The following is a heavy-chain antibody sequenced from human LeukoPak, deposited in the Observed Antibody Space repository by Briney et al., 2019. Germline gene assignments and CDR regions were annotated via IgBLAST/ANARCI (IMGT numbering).Heavy chain of an antibody. CDR2: TSSSSSTI. D-gene: IGHD2-21*02. J-gene: IGHJ6*02. CDR1: GFTLSSYS. Sequence: PGGSLRPSCAASGFTLSSYSMNWVRQAPGKGLEWVSYTSSSSSTIYYADSVKGRFTISRDNAKNSLYLQMNSLRDEDTAVYYCARIRRKTWVTAIPYYYYGMDVWGQGTTVTVSS. V-gene: IGHV3-48*02. CDR3: ARIRRKTWVTAIPYYYYGMDV.